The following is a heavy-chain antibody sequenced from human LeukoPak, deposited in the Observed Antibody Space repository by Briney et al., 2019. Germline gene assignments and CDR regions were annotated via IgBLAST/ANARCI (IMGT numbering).Heavy chain of an antibody. J-gene: IGHJ6*02. CDR3: ARDWGYYYYYGMDV. D-gene: IGHD3-16*01. CDR1: GFSFSTFD. Sequence: GGSLRLSCAGSGFSFSTFDMSWVRQAPGKGLEWVSSISSSSSYIYYADSVKGRFTISRDNAKNSLYLQMNSLRAEDTAVYYCARDWGYYYYYGMDVWGQGTTVTVSS. CDR2: ISSSSSYI. V-gene: IGHV3-21*01.